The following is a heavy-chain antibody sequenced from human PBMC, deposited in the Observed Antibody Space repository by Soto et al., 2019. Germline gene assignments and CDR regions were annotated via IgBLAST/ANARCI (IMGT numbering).Heavy chain of an antibody. CDR3: ARGLGLVDY. CDR2: INPNGGST. V-gene: IGHV1-46*01. D-gene: IGHD3-9*01. J-gene: IGHJ4*02. Sequence: QVQLVQSGAEVKKPGASVKLSCKASGYNFTSYYIHWVRQAPGQGLEWIGIINPNGGSTNYAHNFTGRLTVTRDTSTATVYMELGALTSEDTAVYYCARGLGLVDYWGQGTLVTVSS. CDR1: GYNFTSYY.